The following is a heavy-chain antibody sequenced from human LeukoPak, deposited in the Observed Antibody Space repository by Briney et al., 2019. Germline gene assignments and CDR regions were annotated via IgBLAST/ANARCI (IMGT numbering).Heavy chain of an antibody. D-gene: IGHD6-13*01. CDR1: GFTFSTYA. J-gene: IGHJ6*02. V-gene: IGHV3-23*01. CDR3: AKDRIAAAGQYYYYYYGMDV. CDR2: ISGSGGST. Sequence: GGSLRLSCAASGFTFSTYAMSWVRQAPGKGLEWVSAISGSGGSTYQADSVKGRFTISRDNSKNTMYLQMNSLRAEDTAVYYCAKDRIAAAGQYYYYYYGMDVWGQGTTVTVSS.